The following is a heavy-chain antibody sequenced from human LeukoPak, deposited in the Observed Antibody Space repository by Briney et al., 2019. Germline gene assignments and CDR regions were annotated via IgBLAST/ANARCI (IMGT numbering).Heavy chain of an antibody. CDR3: ARDQQF. CDR1: GYTFTGYY. V-gene: IGHV1-2*02. Sequence: ASVKASCKASGYTFTGYYMHWVRQAPGQGLEWMGWINPGSGETNYAPKFQGRVTVTRDTSISTAYMEVSRLTSDDTAVFYCARDQQFWGQGTLVTVSS. J-gene: IGHJ4*02. CDR2: INPGSGET. D-gene: IGHD5-24*01.